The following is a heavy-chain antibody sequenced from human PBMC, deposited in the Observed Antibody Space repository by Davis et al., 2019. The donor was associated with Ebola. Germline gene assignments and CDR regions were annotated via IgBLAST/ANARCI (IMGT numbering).Heavy chain of an antibody. Sequence: PGGSLRLSCAASGFTVSSNYMSWVRQAPGKGLEWVSVIYSGGSTYYADSVKGRFTISRDNAKNTLYLQMNSLRAEDTAVYYCARDNDYIWGSYRYDYWGQGTLVTVSS. CDR2: IYSGGST. D-gene: IGHD3-16*02. J-gene: IGHJ4*02. V-gene: IGHV3-53*01. CDR1: GFTVSSNY. CDR3: ARDNDYIWGSYRYDY.